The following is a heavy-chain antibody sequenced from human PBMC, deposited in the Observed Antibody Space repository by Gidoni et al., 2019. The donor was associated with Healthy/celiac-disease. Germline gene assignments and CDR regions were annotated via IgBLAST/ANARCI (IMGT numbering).Heavy chain of an antibody. CDR2: IYYSGST. CDR3: AKLYNWNREDWFDP. V-gene: IGHV4-59*01. Sequence: QVQLQESGPGLVKPSETLSLTCTVSGGSISSYYWSWIRQPPGKGLEWIGYIYYSGSTNYNPSLKSRVTISVDTSKNQFSLKLSSVTAADTAVYYCAKLYNWNREDWFDPWGQGTLVTVSS. J-gene: IGHJ5*02. CDR1: GGSISSYY. D-gene: IGHD1-20*01.